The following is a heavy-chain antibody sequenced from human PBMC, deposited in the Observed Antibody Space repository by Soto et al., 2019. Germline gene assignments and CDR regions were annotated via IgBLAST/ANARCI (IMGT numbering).Heavy chain of an antibody. CDR1: GFTFSDYE. D-gene: IGHD3-9*01. CDR3: ASILSWNYFDY. V-gene: IGHV3-48*03. J-gene: IGHJ4*02. Sequence: PGGSLRLSCAASGFTFSDYEMNWVRQAPGKGLEWVSYITSTGYTKYYADSVKGRFIISRDNAKNSLYLQMDSLRAEDTAVYYCASILSWNYFDYWGQGTLVTVSP. CDR2: ITSTGYTK.